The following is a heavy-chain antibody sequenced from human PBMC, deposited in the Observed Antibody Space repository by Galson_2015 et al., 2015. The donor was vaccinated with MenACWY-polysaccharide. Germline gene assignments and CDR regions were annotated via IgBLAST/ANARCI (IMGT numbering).Heavy chain of an antibody. D-gene: IGHD5-18*01. J-gene: IGHJ5*01. CDR2: IYSSGST. CDR3: ARIGGMNKGNYYNYGWFDS. V-gene: IGHV4-4*07. Sequence: LSLTCTVSGGSISSYYWTWIRQPGGKGLEWIGRIYSSGSTNHSPSLNSRVTISGDTSRNQFSLKLSSVTTADTAVYYCARIGGMNKGNYYNYGWFDSWGQGTLVTVSS. CDR1: GGSISSYY.